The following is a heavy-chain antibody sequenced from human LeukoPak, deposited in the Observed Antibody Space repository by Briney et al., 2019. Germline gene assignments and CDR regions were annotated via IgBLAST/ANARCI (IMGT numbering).Heavy chain of an antibody. J-gene: IGHJ3*02. CDR3: ARQTVAYSSGWWADAFDI. Sequence: PSETLSLTCTVSGGSISSYYWSWIRQPPGKGLEWIGYIYYSGSTNYNPSLKSRVTISVDTSKNQFSLKLSSVTAADTAVYYCARQTVAYSSGWWADAFDIWGQGTMVTVSS. CDR1: GGSISSYY. CDR2: IYYSGST. V-gene: IGHV4-59*08. D-gene: IGHD6-19*01.